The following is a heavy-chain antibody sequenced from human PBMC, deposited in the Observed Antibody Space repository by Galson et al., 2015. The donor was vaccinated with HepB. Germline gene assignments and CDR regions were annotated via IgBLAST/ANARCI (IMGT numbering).Heavy chain of an antibody. CDR3: VRGEKTLGGRTVVGPFDY. CDR1: GFTFSDYC. CDR2: VHKDASQK. V-gene: IGHV3-7*01. J-gene: IGHJ4*02. Sequence: SLRLSCAASGFTFSDYCMNWVRQAPGKGLEWVANVHKDASQKYYVDSVKGRFTISRDNAKNSFFLQMNSLRVDDTAIYYCVRGEKTLGGRTVVGPFDYWGQGALVTVSS. D-gene: IGHD3-16*01.